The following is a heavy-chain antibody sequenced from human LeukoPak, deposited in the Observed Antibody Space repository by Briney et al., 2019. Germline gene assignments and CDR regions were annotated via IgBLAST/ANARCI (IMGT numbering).Heavy chain of an antibody. D-gene: IGHD3-22*01. J-gene: IGHJ4*02. V-gene: IGHV3-48*01. Sequence: GGSLRLSCAASGFPFSSYSMNWVRRAPGKGLEWVSYISSSSSTIYYADSVKGRFTISRDNAKNSLYLQMNSLRSEDTAVYYCARVFRRYYYDSSGYPYYFDYWGQGALVTVSS. CDR3: ARVFRRYYYDSSGYPYYFDY. CDR1: GFPFSSYS. CDR2: ISSSSSTI.